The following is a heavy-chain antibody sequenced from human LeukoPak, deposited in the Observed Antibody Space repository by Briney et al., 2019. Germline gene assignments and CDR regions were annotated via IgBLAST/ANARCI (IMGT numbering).Heavy chain of an antibody. V-gene: IGHV4-31*03. D-gene: IGHD4-11*01. CDR2: IYYSGST. Sequence: SETLSLTCTVSGGSISSGGYYWTWIRQHPGRGLEWVGFIYYSGSTNYNPSLKSRLTISVDTSKNQFSLKLRSMTAADTAVYYCATSNDCSHDELDYWGQGILVTVSS. J-gene: IGHJ4*02. CDR3: ATSNDCSHDELDY. CDR1: GGSISSGGYY.